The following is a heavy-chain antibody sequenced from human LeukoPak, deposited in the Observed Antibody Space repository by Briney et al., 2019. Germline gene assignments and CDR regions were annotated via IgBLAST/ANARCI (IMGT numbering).Heavy chain of an antibody. J-gene: IGHJ4*02. CDR2: INPSGGST. CDR3: ARIERITMVRGRPARGGFCDY. D-gene: IGHD3-10*01. Sequence: ASVKVSCKASGYTFTSYYMHWVRQAPGQGLEWMGIINPSGGSTSYAQKFQGRVTMTRDTSTSTAYMELSSLRSEDTAVYYCARIERITMVRGRPARGGFCDYWGQGTLVTVSS. V-gene: IGHV1-46*01. CDR1: GYTFTSYY.